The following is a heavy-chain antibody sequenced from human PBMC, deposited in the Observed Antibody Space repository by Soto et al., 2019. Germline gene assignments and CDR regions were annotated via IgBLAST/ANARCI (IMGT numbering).Heavy chain of an antibody. Sequence: PSETLVCTLATDSDFVSVSAYAGTELRRPPGRGLEWIGHTPHRGTPDYHPPQTGKVTISVDTSKNQVSLKLNSVTAADTAVYYCARVLLWFGALTYDRDYFYGGMDVWGQGPKITVSS. CDR2: TPHRGTP. D-gene: IGHD3-10*01. V-gene: IGHV4-61*08. J-gene: IGHJ6*02. CDR1: SDFVSVSAYA. CDR3: ARVLLWFGALTYDRDYFYGGMDV.